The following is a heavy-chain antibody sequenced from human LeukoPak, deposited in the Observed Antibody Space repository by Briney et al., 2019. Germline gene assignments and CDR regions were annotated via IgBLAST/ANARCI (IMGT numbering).Heavy chain of an antibody. CDR1: GDSVSNTTTA. V-gene: IGHV6-1*01. Sequence: SQTLSLTCAISGDSVSNTTTAWNWIRQSPSRGLEWLGRTYYRSKWYHEYAISVGSRIIINSDTSKNQFSLHLNSVTPDDTAVYYCAKGYSMSYWGQGTLVTVSS. D-gene: IGHD5-12*01. CDR2: TYYRSKWYH. J-gene: IGHJ4*02. CDR3: AKGYSMSY.